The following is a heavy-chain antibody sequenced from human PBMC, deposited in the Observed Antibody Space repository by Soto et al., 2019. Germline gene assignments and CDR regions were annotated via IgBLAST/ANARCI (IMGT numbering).Heavy chain of an antibody. D-gene: IGHD1-1*01. V-gene: IGHV1-8*01. J-gene: IGHJ4*02. CDR2: LNPNTGDS. CDR1: GYTFTSYD. Sequence: ASVKVSCKASGYTFTSYDIYWVRQATGEGLEWMGWLNPNTGDSAYAQKFQGRISVTSDTSINTVHMELSSLRSEDTAVYYCARRAETNGWNGFGADKYYFDFWGQGTLVTVSS. CDR3: ARRAETNGWNGFGADKYYFDF.